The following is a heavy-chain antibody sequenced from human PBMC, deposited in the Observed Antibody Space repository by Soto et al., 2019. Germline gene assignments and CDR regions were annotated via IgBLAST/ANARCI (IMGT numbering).Heavy chain of an antibody. J-gene: IGHJ4*02. Sequence: QVQRVQSGAEVRKPGSSVKVSCKASGLTYSSSAISWVRQAPGQGPEWMGGINPILGTPDYAPKFQGRVTITADESTRTVYMDLGSLRSEDTAMYYCARGGVDVVATSDFDYWGQGTLVTVSS. V-gene: IGHV1-69*01. CDR1: GLTYSSSA. CDR3: ARGGVDVVATSDFDY. CDR2: INPILGTP. D-gene: IGHD5-12*01.